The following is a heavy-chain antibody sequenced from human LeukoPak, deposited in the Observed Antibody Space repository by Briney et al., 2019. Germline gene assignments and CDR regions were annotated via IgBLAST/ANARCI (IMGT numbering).Heavy chain of an antibody. V-gene: IGHV4-59*08. CDR2: IYPSGRT. D-gene: IGHD4-17*01. Sequence: ASGTLSLTCTVSGGSISSYSWSWIRQPPGKGLEWIGYIYPSGRTNHNPSLKSRVTISVSTSRNQFSLKLSSVTAADTAVYYCARHLDYGDHQGAFDIWGQGTMVTVSS. CDR1: GGSISSYS. CDR3: ARHLDYGDHQGAFDI. J-gene: IGHJ3*02.